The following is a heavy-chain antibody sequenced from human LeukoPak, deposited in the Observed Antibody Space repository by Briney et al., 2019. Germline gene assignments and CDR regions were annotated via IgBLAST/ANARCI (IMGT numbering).Heavy chain of an antibody. J-gene: IGHJ4*02. D-gene: IGHD1-1*01. Sequence: SETLSLTCTVSRDSISGYSWSWIRQSPGGGLEWIGSIYYSGSTYYNPSLKSRVTISVDTSKNQFSLKLSSVTAADTAVYYCARDQLGPFDYWGQGTLVTVSS. CDR2: IYYSGST. V-gene: IGHV4-38-2*02. CDR3: ARDQLGPFDY. CDR1: RDSISGYS.